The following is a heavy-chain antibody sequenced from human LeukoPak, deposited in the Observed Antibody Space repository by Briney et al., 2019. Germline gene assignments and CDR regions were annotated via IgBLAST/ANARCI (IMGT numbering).Heavy chain of an antibody. V-gene: IGHV1-69*05. D-gene: IGHD3-3*01. J-gene: IGHJ6*03. CDR2: IIPIFGTA. CDR1: GGTFSSYA. Sequence: ASVKVSCKASGGTFSSYAISWVRQAPGQGLEWMGGIIPIFGTANYAQKFQGRVAITTDESTSTAYMELSSLRSEDTAVYYCARVSNGDFGVVIPQSYYYMDVWGKGTTVTVSS. CDR3: ARVSNGDFGVVIPQSYYYMDV.